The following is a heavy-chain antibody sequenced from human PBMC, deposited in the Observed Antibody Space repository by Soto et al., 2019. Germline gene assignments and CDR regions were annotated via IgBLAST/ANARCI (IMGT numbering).Heavy chain of an antibody. J-gene: IGHJ4*02. V-gene: IGHV3-74*01. CDR1: GFTFSTSW. CDR2: INRDATTT. D-gene: IGHD3-10*01. Sequence: EVQLVESGGGLVQPGGSLRLSCAASGFTFSTSWMHWVRQAAGKGLVWVSRINRDATTTNYADSVKGRFTISRDNAKNILYLQMDSLTAEDTAVYYCAGGPTGWFGYDYWGQGTLVTVSS. CDR3: AGGPTGWFGYDY.